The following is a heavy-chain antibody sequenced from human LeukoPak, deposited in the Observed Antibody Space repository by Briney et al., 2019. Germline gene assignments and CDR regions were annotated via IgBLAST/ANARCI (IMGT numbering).Heavy chain of an antibody. CDR1: RFTFSDYG. Sequence: GGSLRLSCAASRFTFSDYGMHWVRQAPGKGLEWVAFIRSDGYKYYADSVKGRFSVSRDNSKNTVYLQMNSLRAEDTAVYYCARDYNWGVDYWGQGTLVTVSS. D-gene: IGHD7-27*01. V-gene: IGHV3-30*02. CDR2: IRSDGYK. CDR3: ARDYNWGVDY. J-gene: IGHJ4*02.